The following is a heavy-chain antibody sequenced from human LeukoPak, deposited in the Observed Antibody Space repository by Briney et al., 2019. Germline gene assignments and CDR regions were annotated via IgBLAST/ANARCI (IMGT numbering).Heavy chain of an antibody. Sequence: SETLSLTCTVSGGSISSYYWSWIRQPAGKGLEWIGRIYSTGSTNYNPSLKSRVTMSVDTSKNQFSLRLRSVTAADTAVYYCARWAAAAAGYFDYWGQGTLVTVSS. V-gene: IGHV4-4*07. J-gene: IGHJ4*02. D-gene: IGHD6-13*01. CDR3: ARWAAAAAGYFDY. CDR2: IYSTGST. CDR1: GGSISSYY.